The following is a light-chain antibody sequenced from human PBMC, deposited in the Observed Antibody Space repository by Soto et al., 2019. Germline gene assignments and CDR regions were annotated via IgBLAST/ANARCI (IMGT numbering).Light chain of an antibody. CDR2: AAS. J-gene: IGKJ4*01. CDR3: QQLT. CDR1: QTINIF. Sequence: DIRITQSPSSLSASVGDRVTITCRASQTINIFLKWYQQKPGKAPMLLIYAASNLQSGVPSRFSGSGSGTEFTLTISSRQPDDVATYYCQQLTFGGGTKVDIK. V-gene: IGKV1-39*01.